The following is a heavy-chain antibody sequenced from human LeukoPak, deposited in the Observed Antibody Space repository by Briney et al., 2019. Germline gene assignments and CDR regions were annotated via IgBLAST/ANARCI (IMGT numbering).Heavy chain of an antibody. CDR3: ARLGDSSGYYHYDY. J-gene: IGHJ4*02. V-gene: IGHV4-39*01. CDR2: IYYSGST. D-gene: IGHD3-22*01. CDR1: GGSISSPNFY. Sequence: PSETLSLTCTVSGGSISSPNFYWGWIRQPPGKGLEWIGSIYYSGSTYYNPSLKSRVTISVDTSKNQFSLKLSSVTAADTAVYYCARLGDSSGYYHYDYWGQGTLVTVSS.